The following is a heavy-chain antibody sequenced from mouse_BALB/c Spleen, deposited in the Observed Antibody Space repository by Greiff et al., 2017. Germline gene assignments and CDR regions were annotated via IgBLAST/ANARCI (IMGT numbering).Heavy chain of an antibody. CDR3: ARWGITTYAMDY. D-gene: IGHD2-4*01. CDR1: GFTFSSFG. Sequence: EVKVVESGGGLVQPGGSRKLSCAASGFTFSSFGMHWVRQAPEKGLEWVAYISSGSSTIYYADTVKGRFTISRDNPKNTLFLQMTSLRSEDTAMYYCARWGITTYAMDYWGQGTSVTVSS. J-gene: IGHJ4*01. V-gene: IGHV5-17*02. CDR2: ISSGSSTI.